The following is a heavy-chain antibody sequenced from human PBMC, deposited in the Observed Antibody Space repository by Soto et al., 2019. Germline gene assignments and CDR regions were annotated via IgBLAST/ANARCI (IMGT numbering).Heavy chain of an antibody. J-gene: IGHJ4*02. CDR1: GGSINTFY. CDR3: AREGSYSAYNFAHGIQLWSFDF. Sequence: SETLSLTYTVSGGSINTFYWSWVRQPAGEGLEWIGRIFSSGSTSFNPSLESRVAMSVDTSKNHFSLNLSSVTAADMAVYYCAREGSYSAYNFAHGIQLWSFDFWGQGALVTVSS. CDR2: IFSSGST. D-gene: IGHD5-12*01. V-gene: IGHV4-4*07.